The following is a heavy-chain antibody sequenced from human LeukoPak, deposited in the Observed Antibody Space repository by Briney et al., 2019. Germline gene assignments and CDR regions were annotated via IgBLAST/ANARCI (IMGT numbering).Heavy chain of an antibody. V-gene: IGHV3-73*01. CDR3: TGRYFDWLY. Sequence: GGSLRLSCAASGFTFSDSAMHWVREASGKGRGWVGRIRSIANNYATAYAPSVKARFTISRDDSDNTAYLEMNSLNTDDTAVYYCTGRYFDWLYWGQGTLVTVSS. D-gene: IGHD3-9*01. CDR2: IRSIANNYAT. J-gene: IGHJ4*02. CDR1: GFTFSDSA.